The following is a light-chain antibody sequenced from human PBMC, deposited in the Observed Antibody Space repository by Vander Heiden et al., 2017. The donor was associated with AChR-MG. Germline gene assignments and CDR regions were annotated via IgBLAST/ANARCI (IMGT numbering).Light chain of an antibody. CDR2: GAS. V-gene: IGKV3-20*01. CDR1: QSVRSSF. J-gene: IGKJ2*01. CDR3: QQYGRSPYT. Sequence: EIVLTQSPGTLSLSPGERATLSCRASQSVRSSFLAWYQQKPGQAPRVLIYGASSRATGFPDRFSGSGSGSDFTLTISRLEPEDFAVYYCQQYGRSPYTFGQGTKLEIK.